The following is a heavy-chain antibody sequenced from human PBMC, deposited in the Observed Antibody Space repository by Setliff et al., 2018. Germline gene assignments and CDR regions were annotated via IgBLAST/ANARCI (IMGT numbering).Heavy chain of an antibody. CDR3: AKDGMGPTYTYFFDF. V-gene: IGHV3-23*01. CDR2: ISGDGDST. D-gene: IGHD1-26*01. J-gene: IGHJ4*02. CDR1: GFTFTNYA. Sequence: PGGSLRLSCAASGFTFTNYAMNWVRQAPGKGLEWVSTISGDGDSTYYADSVMGRFTISRDNSKNSLYLQLNSLRVEDTAVYYCAKDGMGPTYTYFFDFWGQGSLVTVSS.